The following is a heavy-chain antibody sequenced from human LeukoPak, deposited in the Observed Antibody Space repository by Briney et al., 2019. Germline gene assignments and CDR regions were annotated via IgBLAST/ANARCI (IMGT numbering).Heavy chain of an antibody. D-gene: IGHD3-22*01. CDR1: GHTFISFG. Sequence: ASVKVSCKASGHTFISFGISWVRQAPGHGLEWIGWISLYKGNTNYAQNVQGRVTMTTDTSTDTAYMELRSLRSDDTAVYYCARGYSSGSYPYFDYWGQGTLVTVSS. J-gene: IGHJ4*02. CDR2: ISLYKGNT. V-gene: IGHV1-18*01. CDR3: ARGYSSGSYPYFDY.